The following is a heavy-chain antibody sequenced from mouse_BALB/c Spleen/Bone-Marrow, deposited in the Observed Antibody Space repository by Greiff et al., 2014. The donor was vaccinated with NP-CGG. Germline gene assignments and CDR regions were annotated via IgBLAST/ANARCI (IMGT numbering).Heavy chain of an antibody. CDR2: ITPYNDDT. Sequence: EVHLVESGPELVKPGASVKMSCKASGYTFTSYLIHWVKQKPGQGLEWIGYITPYNDDTKYNEKFKGKATLTSDKSSSTAYMELSSLTSEDSAVYYCARWGGTPYFDYWGQGTTLTVSS. D-gene: IGHD4-1*01. CDR1: GYTFTSYL. CDR3: ARWGGTPYFDY. V-gene: IGHV1-14*01. J-gene: IGHJ2*01.